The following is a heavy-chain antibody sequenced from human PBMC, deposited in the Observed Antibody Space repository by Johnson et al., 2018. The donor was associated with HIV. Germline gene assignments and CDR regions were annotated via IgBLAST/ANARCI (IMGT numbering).Heavy chain of an antibody. Sequence: QVQLVESGGGVVQPGRSLRLSCAASGFTFSSYAMHWVRQAPGKGLEWVAVISYDGSNKYYADSLKGRFTISRDNSKNTLYLQMNSLRAEDTAVYYCARDDTMMHGFDIWGQGTMVTVSS. CDR2: ISYDGSNK. V-gene: IGHV3-30-3*01. J-gene: IGHJ3*02. CDR3: ARDDTMMHGFDI. D-gene: IGHD3-22*01. CDR1: GFTFSSYA.